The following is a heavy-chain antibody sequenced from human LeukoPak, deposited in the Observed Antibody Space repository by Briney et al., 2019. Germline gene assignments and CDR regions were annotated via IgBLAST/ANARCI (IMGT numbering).Heavy chain of an antibody. J-gene: IGHJ3*02. V-gene: IGHV1-18*01. CDR2: ISAYNGNT. D-gene: IGHD6-19*01. Sequence: ASVKVSCKASGYTFTSYGISWVRQAPGQGLEWMGWISAYNGNTNYAQKLQGRVTMTRDMSTSTVYMELSSLRSEDTAVYYCARYSSGYDAFDIWGQGTMVTVSS. CDR1: GYTFTSYG. CDR3: ARYSSGYDAFDI.